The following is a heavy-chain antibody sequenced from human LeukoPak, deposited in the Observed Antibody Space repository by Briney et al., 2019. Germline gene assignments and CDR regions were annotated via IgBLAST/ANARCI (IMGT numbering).Heavy chain of an antibody. Sequence: SETLSLTCTVSGDSISGYYWSWIRQPPGKGLEWIGYIYYSGSTKYNPSLKSRVTISLDTSKTQFSLNLSSVTAADTAVYYCARKSFHTSSYDYWGQGTLVTVSS. CDR1: GDSISGYY. D-gene: IGHD6-13*01. V-gene: IGHV4-59*01. CDR3: ARKSFHTSSYDY. CDR2: IYYSGST. J-gene: IGHJ4*02.